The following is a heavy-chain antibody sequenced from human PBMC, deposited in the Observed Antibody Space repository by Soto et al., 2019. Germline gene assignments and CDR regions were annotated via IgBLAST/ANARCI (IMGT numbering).Heavy chain of an antibody. Sequence: EVQLVESGGGLVQPGGSLRFSCVASGFTFSSYWMHWVRQAPGKGLVWVSSISNDGSSTSYADPVKGRFTISRDNAKNTLYLQMNSLRAEDTAVYYCARLPNKSPQNWGQGTLVIVSP. CDR2: ISNDGSST. CDR3: ARLPNKSPQN. J-gene: IGHJ1*01. V-gene: IGHV3-74*01. CDR1: GFTFSSYW.